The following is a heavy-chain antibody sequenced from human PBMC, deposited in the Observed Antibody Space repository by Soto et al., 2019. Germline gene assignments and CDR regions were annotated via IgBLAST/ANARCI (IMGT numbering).Heavy chain of an antibody. J-gene: IGHJ4*01. CDR2: IFPSGTT. Sequence: QVQLQESGPGVVKPSGTLSLTCVVSGGSISDTHVWSWVRQPPGKGLEWIGEIFPSGTTDYNPSLKSRVTMSLGKSRNQLSLTLNSVTAADTAVYYCATEDSMNWTHDYWGHGIWVTVSS. V-gene: IGHV4-4*02. CDR1: GGSISDTHV. D-gene: IGHD1-1*01. CDR3: ATEDSMNWTHDY.